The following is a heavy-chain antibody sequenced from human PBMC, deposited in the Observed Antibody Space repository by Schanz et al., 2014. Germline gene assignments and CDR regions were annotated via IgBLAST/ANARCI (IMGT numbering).Heavy chain of an antibody. V-gene: IGHV3-74*01. Sequence: EVQLVESGGGLVQPGGSLRLSCAASGFTFSSYWMHWVRQAPGKGLVWVSRINSDGSTTIYADSVKGRFTISRDNSRKTLYLQMNGLRAEDTAVYFCARDLSSLIQGDVWGKGTTVTVSS. CDR2: INSDGSTT. D-gene: IGHD2-2*01. CDR3: ARDLSSLIQGDV. CDR1: GFTFSSYW. J-gene: IGHJ6*04.